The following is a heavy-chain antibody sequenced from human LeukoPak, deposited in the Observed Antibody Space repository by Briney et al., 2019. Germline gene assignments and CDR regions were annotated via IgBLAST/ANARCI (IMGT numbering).Heavy chain of an antibody. J-gene: IGHJ4*02. D-gene: IGHD1-26*01. CDR1: GFTFSSYA. CDR2: ISGSGGST. Sequence: PGGSLRLSCAASGFTFSSYAMSWVRQAPGKGLEWVSAISGSGGSTYYADSVRGRFTISRDNSKNTLYLQMNSLRAEDTAVYYCAKGRGRVGATSDVFYWGQGPLVTV. V-gene: IGHV3-23*01. CDR3: AKGRGRVGATSDVFY.